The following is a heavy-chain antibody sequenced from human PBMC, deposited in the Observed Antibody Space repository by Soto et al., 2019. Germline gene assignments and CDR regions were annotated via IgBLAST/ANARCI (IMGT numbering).Heavy chain of an antibody. J-gene: IGHJ4*02. Sequence: EVQLVQSGAEVKKPGESLKISCKGSGYSFTSYWIGWVRQMPGKGLEWMGIIYPGDSDTRYSPSFQGQVTISADKSISTAYLQWSSLKASDTAMYYCARQPLPYYDILTGYHNLYYFDYWGQGTLVTVSS. D-gene: IGHD3-9*01. V-gene: IGHV5-51*01. CDR3: ARQPLPYYDILTGYHNLYYFDY. CDR2: IYPGDSDT. CDR1: GYSFTSYW.